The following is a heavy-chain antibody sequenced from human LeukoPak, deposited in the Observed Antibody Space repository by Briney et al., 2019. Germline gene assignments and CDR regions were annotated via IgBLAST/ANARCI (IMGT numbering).Heavy chain of an antibody. V-gene: IGHV3-30*14. J-gene: IGHJ6*02. CDR2: ISYDGTNK. CDR3: ARGEGGSIAVRPVDYYNMDV. Sequence: HPGRSLRLSCAASGFTFSTYAMHWVRQAPGKGLEWVAFISYDGTNKYYADSVKGRFTISRDNSKSTLYFQMNSLTTEDTAVYSCARGEGGSIAVRPVDYYNMDVWGQGTTVTVSS. D-gene: IGHD6-6*01. CDR1: GFTFSTYA.